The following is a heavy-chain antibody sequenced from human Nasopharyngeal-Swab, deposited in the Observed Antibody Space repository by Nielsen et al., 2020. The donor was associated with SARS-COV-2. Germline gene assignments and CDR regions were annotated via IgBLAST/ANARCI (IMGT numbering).Heavy chain of an antibody. CDR1: GYTFTSYA. J-gene: IGHJ6*02. V-gene: IGHV1-3*01. CDR2: INAGNGNT. CDR3: AVGKIAAGDYYYYYGMDV. D-gene: IGHD6-13*01. Sequence: ASVKVSCKASGYTFTSYAMHWVRQAPGQRLEWMGWINAGNGNTKYSQKFQGRVTITRDTSASTAYMELSNLRSEDTAVYYCAVGKIAAGDYYYYYGMDVWGQGTTVTVSS.